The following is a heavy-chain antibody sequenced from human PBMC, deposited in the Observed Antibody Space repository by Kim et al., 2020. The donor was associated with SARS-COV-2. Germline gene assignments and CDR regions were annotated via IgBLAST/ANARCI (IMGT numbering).Heavy chain of an antibody. CDR2: ISSSSSTI. CDR1: GFTFSSYS. D-gene: IGHD3-3*01. CDR3: ALAGYKSLFENYYYYGMDV. Sequence: GGSLRLSCAASGFTFSSYSMNWVRQAPGKGLEWVSYISSSSSTIYSADSAKGRFTISRDNAKNSLYLQMNSLRAEDTAVYYCALAGYKSLFENYYYYGMDVWGQGTTVTVSS. J-gene: IGHJ6*02. V-gene: IGHV3-48*04.